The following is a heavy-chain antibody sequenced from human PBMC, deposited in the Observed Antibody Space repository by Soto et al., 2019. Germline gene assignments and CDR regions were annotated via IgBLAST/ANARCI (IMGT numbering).Heavy chain of an antibody. CDR2: ISYDGSNK. CDR3: ARDEEVGARYYYYGMDV. J-gene: IGHJ6*02. V-gene: IGHV3-30-3*01. CDR1: GFTFSSYA. Sequence: QVQLVESGGGVVQPGRSLRLSCAASGFTFSSYAMHWVHQAPGKGLEWVAVISYDGSNKYYADSVKGRFTISRDNSKNTLYLQMNSLRAEDTAVYYCARDEEVGARYYYYGMDVWGQGTTVTVSS.